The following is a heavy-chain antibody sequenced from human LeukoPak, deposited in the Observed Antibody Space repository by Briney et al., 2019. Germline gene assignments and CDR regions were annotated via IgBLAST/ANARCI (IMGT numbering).Heavy chain of an antibody. V-gene: IGHV3-23*01. D-gene: IGHD2-2*01. CDR2: MSACGGST. J-gene: IGHJ5*02. CDR3: AKHEQYQLLWRKWFDP. Sequence: PGGSLRLSCAASGFTFSSYAMSWVRQAPGKGLEWVSAMSACGGSTYYADSVKGRFTISRDNSKNTLYLQMNSLRAEDTAVYYCAKHEQYQLLWRKWFDPWGQGTLVTVSS. CDR1: GFTFSSYA.